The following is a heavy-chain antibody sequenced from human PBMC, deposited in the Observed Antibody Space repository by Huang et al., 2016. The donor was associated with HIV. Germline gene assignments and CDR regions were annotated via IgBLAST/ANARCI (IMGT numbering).Heavy chain of an antibody. Sequence: QVQLVESGGGVVQPGRSLRLSCAASGFTFSSFPMHWCRPAPGKGLEWVAVVPPDGINKYYADSVKGRFTISRDNSKNTVYLEMNSLKLEDTAVYYCARGASTKDYYFYYMDVWGKGTAVTVSS. CDR2: VPPDGINK. CDR1: GFTFSSFP. D-gene: IGHD2-2*01. V-gene: IGHV3-30-3*01. J-gene: IGHJ6*03. CDR3: ARGASTKDYYFYYMDV.